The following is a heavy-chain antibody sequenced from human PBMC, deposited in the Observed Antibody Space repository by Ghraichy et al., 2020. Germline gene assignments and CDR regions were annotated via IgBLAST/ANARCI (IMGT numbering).Heavy chain of an antibody. CDR3: ARHLAVKYYFDY. Sequence: SETLSLTCTVSGGSISSYYWSWIRQPPGKGLEWIGYIYYSGSTNYNPSLKSRVTISVDTSKNQFSLKLSSVTAADTAVYYCARHLAVKYYFDYWGQGTLVTVSS. J-gene: IGHJ4*02. CDR1: GGSISSYY. CDR2: IYYSGST. V-gene: IGHV4-59*08.